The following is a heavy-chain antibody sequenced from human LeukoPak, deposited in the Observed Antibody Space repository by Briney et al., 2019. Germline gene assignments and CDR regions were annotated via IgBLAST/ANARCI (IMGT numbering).Heavy chain of an antibody. V-gene: IGHV3-21*01. Sequence: GGSLRLSCAASGFTFSSYSMNWVRQAPGKGLGWVSSISSSSSYIYYADSVKDRFTISRDNAKNSLYLQMNSLRAEDTAVYCCARAVIGPDYWGQGTLVTVSS. CDR1: GFTFSSYS. J-gene: IGHJ4*02. CDR2: ISSSSSYI. CDR3: ARAVIGPDY.